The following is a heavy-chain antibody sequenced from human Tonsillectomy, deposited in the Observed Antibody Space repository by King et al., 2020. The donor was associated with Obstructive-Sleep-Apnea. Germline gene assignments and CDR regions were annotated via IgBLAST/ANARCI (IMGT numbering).Heavy chain of an antibody. CDR1: GFTFSNYW. CDR2: IRQGGGEK. CDR3: ARSRRLGTEYDAGTGWYFDL. D-gene: IGHD3/OR15-3a*01. V-gene: IGHV3-7*03. J-gene: IGHJ2*01. Sequence: VQLVESGGGLVQPGGSLRLSCVASGFTFSNYWMSWGRPAPGKGLEWGTNIRQGGGEKHYVDSVKGRVTISRDDAKNSLYLQMNSLRVDDTAVYYCARSRRLGTEYDAGTGWYFDLWGRGTLVTVSS.